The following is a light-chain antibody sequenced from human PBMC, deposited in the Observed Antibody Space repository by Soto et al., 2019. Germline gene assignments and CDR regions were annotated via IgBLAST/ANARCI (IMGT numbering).Light chain of an antibody. CDR2: DGS. Sequence: QSVLTQPRSVSGSPGQSVTISCTGTSSDVGGYNYVSWYQQHPGKAPKLMIYDGSKRPSGVPDRFSGSKSGNTASLTISGLQAEDEADYYCCSYAGSYTFYVFGTGTKLTVL. V-gene: IGLV2-11*01. J-gene: IGLJ1*01. CDR1: SSDVGGYNY. CDR3: CSYAGSYTFYV.